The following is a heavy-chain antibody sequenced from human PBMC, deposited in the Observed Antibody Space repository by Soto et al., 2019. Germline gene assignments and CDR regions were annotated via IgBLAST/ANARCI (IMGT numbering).Heavy chain of an antibody. J-gene: IGHJ3*02. CDR2: INHSGRT. CDR1: GGSFSGYY. D-gene: IGHD4-17*01. V-gene: IGHV4-34*01. CDR3: ARSRSMTTLTTWAFDI. Sequence: QVQLQQWGAGLLKPSETLSLTCAVYGGSFSGYYWSWIRQPPGKGLEWIGEINHSGRTNYNPSLKSRVTISVDTSKNQFSLKLSSVTAADTAVYYCARSRSMTTLTTWAFDIWGQGTMVTVSS.